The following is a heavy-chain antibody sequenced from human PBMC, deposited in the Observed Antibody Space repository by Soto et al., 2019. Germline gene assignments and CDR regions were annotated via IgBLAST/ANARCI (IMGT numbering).Heavy chain of an antibody. V-gene: IGHV1-8*01. Sequence: QVQLVQSGAEVKKPGASVKVSCKPSGDTFTNFDLNWVRQAAGKGLEWLGWMRANSGDTGHAQKFRGRVSMTRDISMSTAYMELSSLRAEDTAVYYCARYIHGQGFKGWGQGPLVIVSS. CDR3: ARYIHGQGFKG. CDR2: MRANSGDT. CDR1: GDTFTNFD. J-gene: IGHJ4*02. D-gene: IGHD3-3*01.